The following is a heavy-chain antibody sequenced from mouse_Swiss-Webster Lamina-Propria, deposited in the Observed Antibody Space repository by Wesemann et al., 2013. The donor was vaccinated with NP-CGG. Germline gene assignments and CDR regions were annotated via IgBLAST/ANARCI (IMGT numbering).Heavy chain of an antibody. CDR1: GYTFTSYY. Sequence: QVQLQQSGAELVKPGASVKSSCKASGYTFTSYYMYWVKQRPGQGLEWIGEINPSNGGTNFNEKFKSKATLTVDKSSSTAYMQLSSLTSEDSAVYYCTRYYGSNYAMDYWGSRNLRSPSPQ. J-gene: IGHJ4*01. V-gene: IGHV1S81*02. CDR2: INPSNGGT. CDR3: TRYYGSNYAMDY. D-gene: IGHD1-1*01.